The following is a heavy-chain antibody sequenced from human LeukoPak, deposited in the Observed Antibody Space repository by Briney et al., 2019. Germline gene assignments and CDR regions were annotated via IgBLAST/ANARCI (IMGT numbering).Heavy chain of an antibody. D-gene: IGHD5-18*01. CDR1: GFTFSNYA. CDR2: ISSSGSTI. CDR3: ARHLSGITGYTYGRGIDY. J-gene: IGHJ4*02. V-gene: IGHV3-48*04. Sequence: GGSLRLSCEASGFTFSNYAMNWVRQTPGKGLEWVSYISSSGSTIYYADSVKGRFTISRDNAKTSLYLQMNSLRAEDTAVYYCARHLSGITGYTYGRGIDYWGQGTLVTVSS.